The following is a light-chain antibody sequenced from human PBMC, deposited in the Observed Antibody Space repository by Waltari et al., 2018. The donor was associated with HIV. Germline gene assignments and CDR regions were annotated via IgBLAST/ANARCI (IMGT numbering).Light chain of an antibody. CDR1: QSVLYNSNNKTY. CDR2: WAS. V-gene: IGKV4-1*01. Sequence: DIVMTQSPDSLAVALGEGATNNCKSSQSVLYNSNNKTYLAWYQQKPGQPPKLLIYWASTRESGVPDRFSGSGSGTDFTLTISSLQTEDVAVYYCQQYYDTPWTFGQGTKVEIK. J-gene: IGKJ1*01. CDR3: QQYYDTPWT.